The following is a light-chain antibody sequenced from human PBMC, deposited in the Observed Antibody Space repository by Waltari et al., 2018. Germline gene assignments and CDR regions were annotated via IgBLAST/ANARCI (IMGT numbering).Light chain of an antibody. CDR1: QGISNW. CDR2: GAS. Sequence: DIQMTQFPSAVSASVGDRVTMTCRASQGISNWLAWYQQKPGKAPKLLIYGASILQTGVPSRFSAGGSGTDFTLTISNLQPDDLATYFCQQGNSFPPTFGQGTKVEVK. V-gene: IGKV1-12*01. J-gene: IGKJ1*01. CDR3: QQGNSFPPT.